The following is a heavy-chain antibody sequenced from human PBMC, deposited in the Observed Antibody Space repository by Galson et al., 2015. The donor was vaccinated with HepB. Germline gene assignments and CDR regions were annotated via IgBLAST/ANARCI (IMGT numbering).Heavy chain of an antibody. J-gene: IGHJ6*02. Sequence: ETLSLTCSVSGDSISSRNYYWGWIRQSPGKGLEWIGSFYYTGNTYYIPSLESRVTISADTSKNQVSLTLASVTAADTALYYCARHNGDNFHYAMDVWGQGTTVTVSS. D-gene: IGHD4/OR15-4a*01. CDR1: GDSISSRNYY. CDR3: ARHNGDNFHYAMDV. CDR2: FYYTGNT. V-gene: IGHV4-39*01.